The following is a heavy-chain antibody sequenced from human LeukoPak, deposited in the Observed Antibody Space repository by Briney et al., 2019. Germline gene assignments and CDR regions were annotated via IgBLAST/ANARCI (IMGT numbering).Heavy chain of an antibody. Sequence: SETLSLTCTVSGGSIGSYYWSWIRQPAGKGLEWIGRIYTSGSTNYNPSLKSRVTISVDTSKNQFSLKLSSVTAADTAVYYCAREASSSTGAFDYWGQGTLVTVSS. CDR3: AREASSSTGAFDY. J-gene: IGHJ4*02. V-gene: IGHV4-4*07. CDR2: IYTSGST. D-gene: IGHD6-6*01. CDR1: GGSIGSYY.